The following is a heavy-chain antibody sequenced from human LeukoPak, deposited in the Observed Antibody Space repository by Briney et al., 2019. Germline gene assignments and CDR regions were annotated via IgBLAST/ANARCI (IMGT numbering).Heavy chain of an antibody. D-gene: IGHD2-2*02. V-gene: IGHV3-7*01. Sequence: GGSLRLSCAASGLTFSSYWMSWVRQAPGKGLEWVANIKQDGSEKDYVDSVKGRFTISRDNAKNSLYLQMSYLRAEDTAVYYCARGGYCSSTGCYTVQYAFDIWGQGTMVTVSS. J-gene: IGHJ3*02. CDR2: IKQDGSEK. CDR3: ARGGYCSSTGCYTVQYAFDI. CDR1: GLTFSSYW.